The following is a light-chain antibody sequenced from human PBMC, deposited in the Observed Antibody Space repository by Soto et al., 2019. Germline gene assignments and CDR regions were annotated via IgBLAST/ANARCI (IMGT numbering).Light chain of an antibody. CDR3: SSYTSSSTSVI. V-gene: IGLV2-14*03. CDR2: DVS. Sequence: QSVLTQPASVSGSPGQSITISCTGTSSDVGGYNSVSWYQQHPGEAPKLMIYDVSNRPSGVSNRFSGSKSGNTASLTISGLQAEDEADYYCSSYTSSSTSVIFGGGTKLTVL. J-gene: IGLJ2*01. CDR1: SSDVGGYNS.